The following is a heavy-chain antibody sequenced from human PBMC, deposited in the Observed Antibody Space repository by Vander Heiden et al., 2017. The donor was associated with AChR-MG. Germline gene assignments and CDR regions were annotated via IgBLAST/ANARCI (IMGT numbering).Heavy chain of an antibody. CDR2: VDPEDGET. Sequence: EVQLVPSGAEVKKPGATVKISCKVSGYTFTDYYMHWVQQAPGKGLEWMGLVDPEDGETIYAEKCQGRVTITADTSTDTAYMELSSLRSEDTAVYYCATVPRRELLGDSWFDPWCQGTLVTVSS. V-gene: IGHV1-69-2*01. J-gene: IGHJ5*02. CDR1: GYTFTDYY. CDR3: ATVPRRELLGDSWFDP. D-gene: IGHD1-26*01.